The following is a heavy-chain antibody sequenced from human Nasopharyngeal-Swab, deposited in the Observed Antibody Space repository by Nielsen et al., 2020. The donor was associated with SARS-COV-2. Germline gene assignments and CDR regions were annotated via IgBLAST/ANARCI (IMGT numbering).Heavy chain of an antibody. V-gene: IGHV4-34*01. CDR1: CGSFSGYY. CDR2: INHSGST. D-gene: IGHD6-13*01. J-gene: IGHJ6*04. Sequence: SQTLSLTCAVYCGSFSGYYWSWIRQPPGQGLEWIGEINHSGSTNYNPSLKSRVTISVDTSKNQFSLKLSSVTAADTAVYYCASPQYSSSYHEGVWGKGTTVTVSS. CDR3: ASPQYSSSYHEGV.